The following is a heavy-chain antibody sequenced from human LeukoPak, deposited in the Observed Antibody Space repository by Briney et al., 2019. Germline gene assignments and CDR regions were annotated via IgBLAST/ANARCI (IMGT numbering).Heavy chain of an antibody. J-gene: IGHJ3*02. CDR3: ARQGDDAFDI. Sequence: SETLSLTCTVSGGSISSYYWSWIRQPPGKGLEWIGYIYYSGRTNYNPSLKSRVTISVDTSKNQFSLKLSSVTAADTAVYYCARQGDDAFDIWGQGTMVTVSS. CDR2: IYYSGRT. V-gene: IGHV4-59*08. D-gene: IGHD1-26*01. CDR1: GGSISSYY.